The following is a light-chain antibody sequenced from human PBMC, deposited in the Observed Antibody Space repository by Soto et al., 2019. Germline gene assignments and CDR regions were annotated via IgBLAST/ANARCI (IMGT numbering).Light chain of an antibody. J-gene: IGLJ2*01. CDR3: CSYAGSYTLV. CDR1: SSDVGLYNY. Sequence: QSALTQPRSVSGSPGQSVTISCTGTSSDVGLYNYVSWYQQHPGKAPKLMIYDVSKRPSGVPDRFSGSKSGNTASLTIAGLQADDEADYYCCSYAGSYTLVLGGGTKLTV. CDR2: DVS. V-gene: IGLV2-11*01.